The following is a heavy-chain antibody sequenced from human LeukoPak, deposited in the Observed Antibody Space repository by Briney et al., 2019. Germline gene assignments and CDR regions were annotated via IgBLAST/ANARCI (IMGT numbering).Heavy chain of an antibody. V-gene: IGHV4-59*01. CDR1: GGSISNYY. J-gene: IGHJ4*02. CDR2: IYYSGST. Sequence: SETLSLTCTVSGGSISNYYWSWIRQPPGKGLEWTGYIYYSGSTNYNPSLKSRVTISVDTSKNQFSLKLSSVTAADTAVYYCARGQIGYCTNGVCYPRGYFDYWGQGTLVTVSS. D-gene: IGHD2-8*01. CDR3: ARGQIGYCTNGVCYPRGYFDY.